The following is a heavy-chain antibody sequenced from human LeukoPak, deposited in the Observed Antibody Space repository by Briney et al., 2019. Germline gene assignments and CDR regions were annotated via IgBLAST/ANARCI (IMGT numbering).Heavy chain of an antibody. CDR1: GYTFTSYD. CDR2: INPNSGGT. CDR3: ARGEDSGSYFGIDY. Sequence: ASVKVSCKASGYTFTSYDFNWLRQATGQGPEWMGWINPNSGGTNYAQKFQGWVTMTRDTSISTAYMELSRLRSDDTAVYYCARGEDSGSYFGIDYWGQGTLVTVSS. J-gene: IGHJ4*02. D-gene: IGHD1-26*01. V-gene: IGHV1-2*04.